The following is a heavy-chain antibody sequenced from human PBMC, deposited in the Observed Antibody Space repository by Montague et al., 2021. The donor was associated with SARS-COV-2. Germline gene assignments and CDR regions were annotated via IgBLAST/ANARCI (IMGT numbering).Heavy chain of an antibody. CDR3: ARRGQGTMVRGVIISAFDI. D-gene: IGHD3-10*01. V-gene: IGHV4-59*08. CDR1: GGSISSYY. J-gene: IGHJ3*02. Sequence: SETLSLTCTVSGGSISSYYWSWIRQPPGKGLEWIGYTYYSGSTDYNPSLKSRVTISVDTSKNQFSLKLSSVTAADTAVYYCARRGQGTMVRGVIISAFDIWGQGTMVTVSS. CDR2: TYYSGST.